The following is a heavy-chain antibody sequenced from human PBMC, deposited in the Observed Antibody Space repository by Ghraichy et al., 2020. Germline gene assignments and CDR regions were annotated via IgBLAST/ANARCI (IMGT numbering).Heavy chain of an antibody. CDR2: TYYRSKWYN. Sequence: SETLSLTCAISGDSVSSNSAAWNWIRQSPSRGLEWLGRTYYRSKWYNDYAVSVKSRITINPDTSKNQFSLQLNSVTPEDTAVYYCAKTLPSPYYYGMDVWGQGTTVTVSS. V-gene: IGHV6-1*01. D-gene: IGHD4-23*01. CDR3: AKTLPSPYYYGMDV. CDR1: GDSVSSNSAA. J-gene: IGHJ6*02.